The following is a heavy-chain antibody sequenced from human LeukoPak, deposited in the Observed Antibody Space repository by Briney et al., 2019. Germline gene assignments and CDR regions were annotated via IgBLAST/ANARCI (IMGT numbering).Heavy chain of an antibody. V-gene: IGHV3-23*01. Sequence: GGSLRLSCAASGFTVTSHAMIWVRQAPGKGLEWVSAFSGSGGSGGSTYYADSVKGRFTISRDNSKNTLYLQMNSLRAEDTAVYYCAKHRGSSWYDAFDISGQGTMVTVSS. D-gene: IGHD6-13*01. CDR3: AKHRGSSWYDAFDI. CDR2: FSGSGGSGGST. CDR1: GFTVTSHA. J-gene: IGHJ3*02.